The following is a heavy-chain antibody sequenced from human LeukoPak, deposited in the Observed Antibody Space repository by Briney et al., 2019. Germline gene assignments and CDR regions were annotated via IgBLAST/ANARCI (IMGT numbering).Heavy chain of an antibody. CDR3: ARGMDTAMVAFDY. CDR2: INPNSGGT. Sequence: GASVKVSCKASGYSFTAHYMHWVRQAPGQGLEWMGWINPNSGGTNYAQKFQGRVTMTRDTSISTAYMELSRLRSDDTTVYYCARGMDTAMVAFDYWGQGTLVTVSS. CDR1: GYSFTAHY. D-gene: IGHD5-18*01. V-gene: IGHV1-2*02. J-gene: IGHJ4*02.